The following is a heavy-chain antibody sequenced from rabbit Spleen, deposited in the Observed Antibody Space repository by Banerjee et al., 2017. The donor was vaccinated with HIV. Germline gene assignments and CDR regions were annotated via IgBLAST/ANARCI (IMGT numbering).Heavy chain of an antibody. J-gene: IGHJ4*01. CDR3: ARDAAGREDFNL. CDR1: GFSFSSGYW. V-gene: IGHV1S45*01. CDR2: IDPVFGIT. Sequence: QQQLVESGGGLVKPEGSLTLTCTASGFSFSSGYWICWVRQAPGKGLEWIGYIDPVFGITYYANWVNGRFSISRENAQNTVDLKMTSLTAADTATYFCARDAAGREDFNLWGPGTLVTV. D-gene: IGHD4-2*01.